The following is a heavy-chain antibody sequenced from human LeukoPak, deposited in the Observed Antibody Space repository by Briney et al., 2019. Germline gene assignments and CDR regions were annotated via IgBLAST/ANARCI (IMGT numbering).Heavy chain of an antibody. J-gene: IGHJ4*02. CDR1: GASFSGYY. V-gene: IGHV4-34*01. CDR3: ARAYSSSGLFPY. D-gene: IGHD6-6*01. Sequence: SETLSLTCAVYGASFSGYYWSWIRQPPGKGLEWIGDINNSESTNFNRSLKSRVTISIDTSKNQLSLKVSSVTAADTAVYYCARAYSSSGLFPYWGQRTLVVISS. CDR2: INNSEST.